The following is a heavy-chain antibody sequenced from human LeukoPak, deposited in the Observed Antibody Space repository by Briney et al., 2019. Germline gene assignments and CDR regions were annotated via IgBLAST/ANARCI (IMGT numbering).Heavy chain of an antibody. CDR3: ASSLFGSGWYEGAGAFDI. CDR1: GFNFSSYE. J-gene: IGHJ3*02. D-gene: IGHD6-19*01. CDR2: ISSSGTAR. V-gene: IGHV3-48*03. Sequence: GGSLRLSCAASGFNFSSYEMNWVSQAPVKGLEWVSYISSSGTARYYAGSVRGRFTISRDNAKNSVDLQMNSLRAEDTAVYYCASSLFGSGWYEGAGAFDIWGQGTMVTVSS.